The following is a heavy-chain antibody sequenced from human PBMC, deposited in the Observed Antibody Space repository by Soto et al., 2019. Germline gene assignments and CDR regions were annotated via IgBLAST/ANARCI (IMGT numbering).Heavy chain of an antibody. CDR1: GGTFSSYA. J-gene: IGHJ6*02. Sequence: QVQLVQSGAEVKKPGSSVKVSCKASGGTFSSYAISWVRQAPGQGLEWMGGIIPIFGTANYAQKFQGRVTHTAEKSKSTGYMELSNLRFEDTAVYFCARGRGYCSCGSCYLNYYYYGMDVWGQGTTVTVSS. CDR3: ARGRGYCSCGSCYLNYYYYGMDV. CDR2: IIPIFGTA. V-gene: IGHV1-69*06. D-gene: IGHD2-15*01.